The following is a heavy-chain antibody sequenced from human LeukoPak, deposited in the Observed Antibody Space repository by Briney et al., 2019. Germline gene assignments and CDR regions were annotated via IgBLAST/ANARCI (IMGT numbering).Heavy chain of an antibody. CDR3: ARVCCTSTSSFDP. D-gene: IGHD2-2*01. CDR2: IYPGDSNT. Sequence: GESLKISCKGSGYSFTTYWIGGVRPLPGKGLEWMGSIYPGDSNTRYSPSFQGHVTISADKSIDTAYLQWSSLKASDTAMYYCARVCCTSTSSFDPWGQGTLVTVSS. CDR1: GYSFTTYW. J-gene: IGHJ5*02. V-gene: IGHV5-51*01.